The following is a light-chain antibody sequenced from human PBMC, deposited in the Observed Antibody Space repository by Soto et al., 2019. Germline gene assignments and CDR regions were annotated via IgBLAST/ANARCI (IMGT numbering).Light chain of an antibody. CDR2: DAS. CDR1: QDISNY. Sequence: DIQMTQSPSSLSASVGDRVTITCQASQDISNYLNWYQQKPGKAPKLLIYDASNLETGIPSRFSRSGTGTEFTFTISSLQPEDIATYYCQKYDNLPIFTFGPGTKVDIK. V-gene: IGKV1-33*01. J-gene: IGKJ3*01. CDR3: QKYDNLPIFT.